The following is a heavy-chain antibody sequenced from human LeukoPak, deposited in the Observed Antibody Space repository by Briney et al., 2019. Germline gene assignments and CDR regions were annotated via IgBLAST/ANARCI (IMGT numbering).Heavy chain of an antibody. J-gene: IGHJ4*02. D-gene: IGHD4-17*01. Sequence: TSETLSLTCAVYGGSFSGYYWSWIRQPPGKGLEWIGEINHSGSTYYNPSLKSRVTISVDTSKNQFSLKLSSVTAADTAVHYCASAAYGDFDYWGQGTLVTVSS. CDR3: ASAAYGDFDY. V-gene: IGHV4-34*01. CDR2: INHSGST. CDR1: GGSFSGYY.